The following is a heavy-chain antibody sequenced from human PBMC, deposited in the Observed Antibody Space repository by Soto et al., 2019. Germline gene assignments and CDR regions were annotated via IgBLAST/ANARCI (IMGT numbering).Heavy chain of an antibody. CDR3: ARGPHNWNERVLFYP. D-gene: IGHD1-20*01. V-gene: IGHV4-30-4*01. CDR1: GGSISSGDCY. J-gene: IGHJ5*02. Sequence: SETLSLTCTLSGGSISSGDCYWSWIRQAPGKGLEWIGYIYYSGSTYYNPSLKSRVTISVDTSKNQFSLKLSSVTAAGEAVYYCARGPHNWNERVLFYPWGQGPLVTVS. CDR2: IYYSGST.